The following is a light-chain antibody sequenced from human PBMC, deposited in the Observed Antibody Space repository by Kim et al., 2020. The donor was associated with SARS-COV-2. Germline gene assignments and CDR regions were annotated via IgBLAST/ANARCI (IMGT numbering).Light chain of an antibody. Sequence: GDRVPIPCRASQGISNNLAWYRQKPGKVPKLLLYAASTLQAEVPSRFSGSGSRTDFTLTISSLQPEDVATYYCQKYNSAPLTFGGGTKVEIK. CDR3: QKYNSAPLT. J-gene: IGKJ4*01. CDR2: AAS. CDR1: QGISNN. V-gene: IGKV1-27*01.